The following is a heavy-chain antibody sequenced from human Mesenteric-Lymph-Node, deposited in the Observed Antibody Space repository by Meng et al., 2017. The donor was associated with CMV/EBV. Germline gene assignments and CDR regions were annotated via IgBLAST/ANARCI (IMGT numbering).Heavy chain of an antibody. CDR3: AREGCSTTSCSFDY. CDR2: IHDSGST. J-gene: IGHJ4*02. Sequence: SGGSISSGGYYWSWIRQHPGKGLEWIGYIHDSGSTHSNPSLTSRVTMSVDTSKNEFSLNLRSVIAADTALYYCAREGCSTTSCSFDYWGQGTLVTVSS. D-gene: IGHD2-2*01. CDR1: GGSISSGGYY. V-gene: IGHV4-31*02.